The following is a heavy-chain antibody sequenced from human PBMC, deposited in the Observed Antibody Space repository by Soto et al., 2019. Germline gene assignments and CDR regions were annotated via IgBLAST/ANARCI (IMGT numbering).Heavy chain of an antibody. CDR3: AKEMRAGSPVRFLEWLPFDY. CDR2: ISWNSGSI. V-gene: IGHV3-9*01. D-gene: IGHD3-3*01. Sequence: GGSLRLSCAASGFTFDDYAMHWVRQAPGKGLEWVSGISWNSGSIGYADSVKGRFTIPRDNAKNSLYLQMNSLRAEDTALYYCAKEMRAGSPVRFLEWLPFDYWGQGTLVTVSS. CDR1: GFTFDDYA. J-gene: IGHJ4*02.